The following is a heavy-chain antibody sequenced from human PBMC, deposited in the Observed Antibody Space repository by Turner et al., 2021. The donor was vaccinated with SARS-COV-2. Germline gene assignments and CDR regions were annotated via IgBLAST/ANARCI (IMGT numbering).Heavy chain of an antibody. CDR2: MYYSGST. CDR3: ARLPVGYYGSGSYYHYGMDV. D-gene: IGHD3-10*01. J-gene: IGHJ6*02. V-gene: IGHV4-39*01. Sequence: QLPLQESGPGLVKPSEPLSLPCTVSGGSISCSSYYWGWIRQPPGKGLEWIGSMYYSGSTYYNPSLKSRVTISVDTSKNQFSLKLSSVTAADTAVYYCARLPVGYYGSGSYYHYGMDVWGQGTTVTVSS. CDR1: GGSISCSSYY.